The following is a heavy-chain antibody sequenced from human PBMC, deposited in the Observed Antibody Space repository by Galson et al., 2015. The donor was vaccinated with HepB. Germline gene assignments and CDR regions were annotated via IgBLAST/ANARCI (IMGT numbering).Heavy chain of an antibody. V-gene: IGHV3-7*01. D-gene: IGHD1-1*01. CDR1: GFTFRSYW. CDR3: ARGYAPDY. CDR2: IKQDGSEK. Sequence: SLRLSCAASGFTFRSYWMTWVRQTPGKGLECVANIKQDGSEKSYVASVKGRFTISRDNAKNSLYLQMNSLRVEDTALYYCARGYAPDYWGQGTLVTVSS. J-gene: IGHJ4*02.